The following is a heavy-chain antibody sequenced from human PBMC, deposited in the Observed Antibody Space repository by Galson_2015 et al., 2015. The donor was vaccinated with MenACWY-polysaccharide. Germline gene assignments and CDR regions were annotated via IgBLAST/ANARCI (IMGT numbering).Heavy chain of an antibody. CDR3: ARRSLGNWYFDL. Sequence: ETLSLTCTVSGGSIYSYYWSWIRQPAGKGLEWIGRIHSSGSTTSNPSLRSRASLSVDTSKNQLSLTLNSVTAADTALYHCARRSLGNWYFDLWGRGTLVTVSS. V-gene: IGHV4-4*07. CDR2: IHSSGST. J-gene: IGHJ2*01. CDR1: GGSIYSYY. D-gene: IGHD7-27*01.